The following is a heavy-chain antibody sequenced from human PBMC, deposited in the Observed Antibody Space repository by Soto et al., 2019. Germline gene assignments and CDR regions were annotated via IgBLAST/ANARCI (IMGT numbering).Heavy chain of an antibody. CDR2: IIPIPDIT. V-gene: IGHV1-69*08. CDR1: GGTFSTYI. D-gene: IGHD3-3*01. CDR3: ARDRITTRGDAFDL. J-gene: IGHJ3*01. Sequence: QVQLVQSGAEVRKPGSSVKVSCKAPGGTFSTYIISWVRQAPGQGLEWMGRIIPIPDITNYAQKFQGRVTVTADRSTSTAYMELTSLKSEETAVYYCARDRITTRGDAFDLWGQGTMVTVSS.